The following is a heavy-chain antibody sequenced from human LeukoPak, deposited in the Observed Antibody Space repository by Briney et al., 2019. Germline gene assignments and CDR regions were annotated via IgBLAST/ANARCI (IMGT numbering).Heavy chain of an antibody. J-gene: IGHJ5*02. CDR3: ARDNFPRGSYYNWFDP. Sequence: SETLSLTCTVSGASISSSSYYWGWIRQPPGKGLEWIGSIHYSGSTYYNPSLKSRLTIFVDTSKDQFSLKLSSVTAADTAVYYCARDNFPRGSYYNWFDPWGQGTLVTVSS. CDR2: IHYSGST. V-gene: IGHV4-39*02. CDR1: GASISSSSYY. D-gene: IGHD1-26*01.